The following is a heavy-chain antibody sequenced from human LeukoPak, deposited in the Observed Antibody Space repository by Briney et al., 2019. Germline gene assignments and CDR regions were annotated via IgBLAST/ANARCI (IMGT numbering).Heavy chain of an antibody. CDR2: IYSGGST. CDR1: GFTVSSNY. V-gene: IGHV3-66*01. D-gene: IGHD3-10*02. CDR3: AKGIFGYYYYYYMDV. J-gene: IGHJ6*03. Sequence: GGSLRLSCAASGFTVSSNYMSWVRQAPGKGLEWVSVIYSGGSTYYADSVKGRFTISRDNSKNTLYLQMNSLRAEDTAVYYCAKGIFGYYYYYYMDVWGKGTTVTVSS.